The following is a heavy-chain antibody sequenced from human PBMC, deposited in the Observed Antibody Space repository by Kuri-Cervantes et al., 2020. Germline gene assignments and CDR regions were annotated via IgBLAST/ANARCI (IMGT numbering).Heavy chain of an antibody. V-gene: IGHV3-21*01. CDR1: GFTFSSYS. CDR2: ISSSSSYI. Sequence: LSLTCAASGFTFSSYSMNWVRQAPGKGLEWVSSISSSSSYIYYADSVKGRFTISRDNAKNSLYLQMNSLRAEDTAVYYCARPPLLLWFGELGAYYFDYWGQGTLVTVSS. CDR3: ARPPLLLWFGELGAYYFDY. J-gene: IGHJ4*02. D-gene: IGHD3-10*01.